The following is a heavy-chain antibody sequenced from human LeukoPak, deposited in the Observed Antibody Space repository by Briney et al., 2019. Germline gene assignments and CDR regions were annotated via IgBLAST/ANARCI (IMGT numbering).Heavy chain of an antibody. J-gene: IGHJ4*02. D-gene: IGHD6-6*01. Sequence: GGSLRLSCAASGFTFSSYAMHWVRQAPGKGLKWVAVISYDGSNKYYADSVKGRFTISRDNSKNTLYLQMNSLRAEDTAVYYCARDYGSSSYFVYWGQGALVTVSS. V-gene: IGHV3-30-3*01. CDR1: GFTFSSYA. CDR2: ISYDGSNK. CDR3: ARDYGSSSYFVY.